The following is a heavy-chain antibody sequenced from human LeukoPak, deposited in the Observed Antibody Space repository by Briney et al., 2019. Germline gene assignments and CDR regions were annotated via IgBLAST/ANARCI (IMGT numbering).Heavy chain of an antibody. CDR3: AKRSTGYYFDS. CDR1: GFTFSSYA. D-gene: IGHD2-2*01. Sequence: HPGGSLRLSCAASGFTFSSYAMSWVRQAPGKGLEWVSAISGSGGSTYYADSVKGRFTISRDNSKNTVYLQMNSLRAEDTANYYCAKRSTGYYFDSWGQGTLVTVSS. J-gene: IGHJ4*02. V-gene: IGHV3-23*01. CDR2: ISGSGGST.